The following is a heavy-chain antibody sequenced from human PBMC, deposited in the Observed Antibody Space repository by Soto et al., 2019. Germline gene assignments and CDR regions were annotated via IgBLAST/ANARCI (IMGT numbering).Heavy chain of an antibody. J-gene: IGHJ6*02. CDR3: ARGDSGYPSYYYYGMDV. Sequence: SVKVSCKASGGTFSSYAISWVRQAPGQGLEWMGGIIPIFGTANYAQKFQGRVTITADKPTSTAYMELSSLRSEDTAVYYCARGDSGYPSYYYYGMDVWGQGTTVTVSS. CDR2: IIPIFGTA. D-gene: IGHD5-12*01. CDR1: GGTFSSYA. V-gene: IGHV1-69*06.